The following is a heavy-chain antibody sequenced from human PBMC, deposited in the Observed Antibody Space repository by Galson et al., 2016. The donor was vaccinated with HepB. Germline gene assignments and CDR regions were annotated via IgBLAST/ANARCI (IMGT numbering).Heavy chain of an antibody. CDR1: GGSISSSNW. CDR3: ARHSSYYGNFDY. CDR2: IYHSGTT. J-gene: IGHJ4*02. V-gene: IGHV4-4*02. Sequence: TLSLTCAVSGGSISSSNWWTWVRKPPGKGLEWIGEIYHSGTTHYNPSLESRVTISVDKSKNQFSLKLNSVTAADTAVYYCARHSSYYGNFDYWGQGTLVTVSS. D-gene: IGHD2-15*01.